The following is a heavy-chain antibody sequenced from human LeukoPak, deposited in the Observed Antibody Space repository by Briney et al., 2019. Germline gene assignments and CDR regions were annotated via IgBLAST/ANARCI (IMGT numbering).Heavy chain of an antibody. CDR3: AREKPILDYGSGSYYFDY. V-gene: IGHV1-2*02. J-gene: IGHJ4*02. Sequence: ASVKVSCKASGYTFTGYYTHWVRQAPGQGLEWMGWINPNSGGTNYAQKFQGRVTMTRDTSISTAYMELSRLRSDDTAVYYCAREKPILDYGSGSYYFDYWGQGTLVTVSS. CDR2: INPNSGGT. CDR1: GYTFTGYY. D-gene: IGHD3-10*01.